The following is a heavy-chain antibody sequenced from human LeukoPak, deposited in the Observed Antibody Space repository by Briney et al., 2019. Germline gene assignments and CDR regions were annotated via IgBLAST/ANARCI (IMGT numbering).Heavy chain of an antibody. CDR2: ISPDDSNA. CDR1: AYRFTNHW. J-gene: IGHJ3*02. V-gene: IGHV5-51*01. CDR3: ARGHMTEHSFDI. D-gene: IGHD2-21*02. Sequence: GESLEISCKGSAYRFTNHWIAWGRRMPGKGVEGRGIISPDDSNARYSPSFQGKVTISADKSISTAYLQWNSLEPSDTALYYCARGHMTEHSFDIWGQGTMLPLSS.